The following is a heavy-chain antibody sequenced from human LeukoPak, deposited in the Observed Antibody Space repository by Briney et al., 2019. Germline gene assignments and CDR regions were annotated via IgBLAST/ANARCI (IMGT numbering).Heavy chain of an antibody. Sequence: SETLSLTCTVSGYSISSGYYWGWIRQPPGKGLEWIGSIYHSGSTYYNPSLKSRVTISVDTSKNQFSLKLSSVTAADTAVYYCARTPPTYYYDSSGYAFDIWGQGTMVTVSS. CDR3: ARTPPTYYYDSSGYAFDI. V-gene: IGHV4-38-2*02. J-gene: IGHJ3*02. D-gene: IGHD3-22*01. CDR2: IYHSGST. CDR1: GYSISSGYY.